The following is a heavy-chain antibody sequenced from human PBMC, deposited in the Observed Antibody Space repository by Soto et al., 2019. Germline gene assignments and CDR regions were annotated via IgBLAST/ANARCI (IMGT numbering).Heavy chain of an antibody. D-gene: IGHD3-10*01. Sequence: SETLSLTCDVSGVAIRSDYWGWIRQPAGKGLEWIGHIDSRGITKYSPSLKSRVTVSVDTSKNQISLKLTSVTAADTAVYYCASLKVTLIRGVIIWLDPWGQGIPVTVSS. CDR1: GVAIRSDY. CDR2: IDSRGIT. J-gene: IGHJ5*02. CDR3: ASLKVTLIRGVIIWLDP. V-gene: IGHV4-4*07.